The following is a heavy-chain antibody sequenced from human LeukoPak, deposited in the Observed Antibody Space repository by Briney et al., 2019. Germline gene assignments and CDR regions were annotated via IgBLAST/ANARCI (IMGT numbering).Heavy chain of an antibody. D-gene: IGHD2-2*01. CDR3: ARLMGYCSTTSCHPGWLDP. J-gene: IGHJ5*02. Sequence: SQTLSLTCTVSGGSFNTYYWTWIRQPPGKGLQWLGYIYYSGSTHSNAYLKSRVTISLDTSKNQFSLRLSSVTAADTAVYHCARLMGYCSTTSCHPGWLDPWGQGTLVTVSS. V-gene: IGHV4-59*01. CDR2: IYYSGST. CDR1: GGSFNTYY.